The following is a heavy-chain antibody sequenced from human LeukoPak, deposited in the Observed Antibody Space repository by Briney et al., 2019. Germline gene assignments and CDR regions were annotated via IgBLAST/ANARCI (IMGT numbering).Heavy chain of an antibody. CDR1: GFTFSTYS. CDR3: ARPSSDWPQPRPFDY. V-gene: IGHV3-48*04. D-gene: IGHD6-13*01. CDR2: INYSGSNI. J-gene: IGHJ4*02. Sequence: GGSLRLSCAASGFTFSTYSMNWVRQAPGKGLEWISDINYSGSNIYYADSVKGRFTVSGDNAKNSLYLQMNSLRAEDTAVYYCARPSSDWPQPRPFDYWGQGTLVTVSS.